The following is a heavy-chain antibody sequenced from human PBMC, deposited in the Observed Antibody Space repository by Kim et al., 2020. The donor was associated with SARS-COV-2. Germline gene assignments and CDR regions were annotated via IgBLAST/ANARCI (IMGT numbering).Heavy chain of an antibody. D-gene: IGHD3-10*01. V-gene: IGHV1-69*13. J-gene: IGHJ5*02. CDR1: GGTFSSYA. Sequence: SVKVSCKASGGTFSSYAISWVRQAPGQGLEWMGGIIPIFGTANYAQKFQGRVMITADESTSTAYMELSSLRSEDTAVYYCARDLVRAYTHWFDPWGQGTLVTVSS. CDR2: IIPIFGTA. CDR3: ARDLVRAYTHWFDP.